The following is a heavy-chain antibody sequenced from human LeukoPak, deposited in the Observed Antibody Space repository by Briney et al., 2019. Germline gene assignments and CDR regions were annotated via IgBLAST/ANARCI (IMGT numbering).Heavy chain of an antibody. CDR1: GGSISGYY. J-gene: IGHJ4*02. Sequence: SETLSLTCTVSGGSISGYYWSWIRQPPGKGLEWIGEINHSGSTNYNPSLKSRVTISVDTSKNQFSLKLSSVTAADTAVYYCARGVGGPTYFDYWGQGTLVTVSS. V-gene: IGHV4-34*01. D-gene: IGHD1-26*01. CDR2: INHSGST. CDR3: ARGVGGPTYFDY.